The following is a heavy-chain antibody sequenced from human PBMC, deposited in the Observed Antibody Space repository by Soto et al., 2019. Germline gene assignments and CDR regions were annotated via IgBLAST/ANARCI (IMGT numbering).Heavy chain of an antibody. J-gene: IGHJ4*02. D-gene: IGHD2-8*01. V-gene: IGHV3-48*02. CDR2: ISSSSSTI. CDR1: GFTFSSYR. Sequence: EVQLVESGGGLVQPGGSLRLSCAASGFTFSSYRMNWVRQAPGTGLEWVSVISSSSSTIYYADSVKGRFTISRDNAKNSLYLQMNSLRDEDTAVYYCASDVYCPNGVCYTFWGQGTLVTVSS. CDR3: ASDVYCPNGVCYTF.